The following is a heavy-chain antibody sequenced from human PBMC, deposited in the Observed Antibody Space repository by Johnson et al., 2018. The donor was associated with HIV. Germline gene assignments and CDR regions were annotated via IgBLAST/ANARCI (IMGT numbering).Heavy chain of an antibody. CDR2: IKSKTDGGTT. CDR1: GFTFSNAW. D-gene: IGHD1-14*01. CDR3: TTEIGFSSLPPPVGHAFDI. Sequence: VQLVESGGGVVQPGRSLRFSCAASGFTFSNAWMSWVRQAPGKGLEWVGRIKSKTDGGTTDYAAPVKGRFTIPRDDSKNTLYLQMNSLKTEDPAVYYCTTEIGFSSLPPPVGHAFDIWGQGTMVTVSS. J-gene: IGHJ3*02. V-gene: IGHV3-15*01.